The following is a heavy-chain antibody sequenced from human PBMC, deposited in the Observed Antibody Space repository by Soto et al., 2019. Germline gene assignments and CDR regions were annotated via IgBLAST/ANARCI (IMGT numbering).Heavy chain of an antibody. V-gene: IGHV4-39*01. D-gene: IGHD2-2*01. Sequence: PSETLSLTCTVSGGSISSSSYYWGWIRQPPGKGLEWIGSIYYSGSTYYNPSLKSRVTISVDTSKNQFSLKLSSVTAADTAVYYCARSYCSSTSCYEFGYYYYGMDVWGQGTTVTVSS. J-gene: IGHJ6*02. CDR1: GGSISSSSYY. CDR3: ARSYCSSTSCYEFGYYYYGMDV. CDR2: IYYSGST.